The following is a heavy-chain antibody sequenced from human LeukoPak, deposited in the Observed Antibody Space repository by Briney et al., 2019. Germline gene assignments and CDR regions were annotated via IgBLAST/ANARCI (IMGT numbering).Heavy chain of an antibody. J-gene: IGHJ4*02. Sequence: PGGSLRLSCAASGFTFSSYWMHWLRQEPRKGLVWVSRISTDGSSRSYADSVKGRFTISRDNGKNTLYLQMNSLRAEDTAVYYCASGDLHGGAYDVDYWGQGTLVTVSS. CDR3: ASGDLHGGAYDVDY. D-gene: IGHD3-16*01. V-gene: IGHV3-74*01. CDR2: ISTDGSSR. CDR1: GFTFSSYW.